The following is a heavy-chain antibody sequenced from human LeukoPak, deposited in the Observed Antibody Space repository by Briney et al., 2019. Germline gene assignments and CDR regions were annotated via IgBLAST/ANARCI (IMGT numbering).Heavy chain of an antibody. D-gene: IGHD5-12*01. J-gene: IGHJ4*02. V-gene: IGHV3-74*01. CDR1: GFTFSSYW. CDR2: IKDGGTTT. CDR3: TTIRPGY. Sequence: GGSLRLSCAASGFTFSSYWIHWVRQVPGRGLVWVSRIKDGGTTTDYADSVKGRFTISRDDAKNTLYLQMNSLRAEDAAVYYCTTIRPGYWGQGTLVTVSP.